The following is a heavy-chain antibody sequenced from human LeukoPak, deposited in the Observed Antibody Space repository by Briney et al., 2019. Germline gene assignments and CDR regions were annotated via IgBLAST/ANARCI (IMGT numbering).Heavy chain of an antibody. Sequence: GGSLRLSCAASGFTFSDYYMSWIRQAPGKGLEWVSYISSSSSTIYYADSVKGRFTISRDNAKNSLYLQMNSLRAEDTAVYYCARDRPIVVVPAAIDAFDIWGQGTMVTVSS. CDR1: GFTFSDYY. D-gene: IGHD2-2*01. CDR3: ARDRPIVVVPAAIDAFDI. CDR2: ISSSSSTI. J-gene: IGHJ3*02. V-gene: IGHV3-11*04.